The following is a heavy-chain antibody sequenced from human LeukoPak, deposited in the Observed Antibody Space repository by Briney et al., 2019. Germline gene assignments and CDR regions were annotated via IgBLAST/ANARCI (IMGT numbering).Heavy chain of an antibody. D-gene: IGHD2-8*02. Sequence: GGSLRLSCAASGFTFDDYAMHWVRQAPGKGLEWVSGISWNSGSIGYADSVKGRFTISRDNSKNTLYLQMNSLRAEGTAVYYCARERKQVVLLGRRVDYYYMDVWGKGTTVTVSS. J-gene: IGHJ6*03. CDR2: ISWNSGSI. CDR3: ARERKQVVLLGRRVDYYYMDV. CDR1: GFTFDDYA. V-gene: IGHV3-9*01.